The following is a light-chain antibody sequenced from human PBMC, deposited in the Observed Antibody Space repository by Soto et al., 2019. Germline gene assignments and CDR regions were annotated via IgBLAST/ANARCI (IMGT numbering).Light chain of an antibody. CDR3: QQYNNWWT. CDR1: QSVGSN. CDR2: GAS. J-gene: IGKJ1*01. Sequence: EIVLTQSPGTLSLSPGERATLSCRASQSVGSNLAWYQQKPGQAPRLLIFGASTRATNIPARFSGSGSGTEFTLTINSLQSEDFAVYYCQQYNNWWTFGQGTKV. V-gene: IGKV3-15*01.